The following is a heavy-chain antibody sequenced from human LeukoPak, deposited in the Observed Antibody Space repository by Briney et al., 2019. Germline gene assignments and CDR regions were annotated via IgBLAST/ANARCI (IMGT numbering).Heavy chain of an antibody. D-gene: IGHD1-1*01. V-gene: IGHV4-38-2*02. CDR1: GDSASTSYY. CDR2: TSGST. Sequence: SETLSLTCTVSGDSASTSYYWGWIRQPPGKGLEWIGSTSGSTYYNPSLKSRVTISVDTSRNQFSLKLTSVTAADTAVYYCARDGPWKSDCWGQGTLVTVSS. J-gene: IGHJ4*02. CDR3: ARDGPWKSDC.